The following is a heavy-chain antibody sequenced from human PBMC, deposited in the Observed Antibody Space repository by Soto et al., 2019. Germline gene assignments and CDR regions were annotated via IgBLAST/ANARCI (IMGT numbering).Heavy chain of an antibody. D-gene: IGHD1-20*01. CDR3: ASKGITGTGVVDY. V-gene: IGHV4-30-2*01. Sequence: LSLPCAVSGGSISSGGYSWSWIRQPPGKGLEWIGYIYHSGSTYYNPSLKSRVTISVDRSKNQFSLKLSSVTAADTAVYYCASKGITGTGVVDYWGQGTLVTVSS. CDR1: GGSISSGGYS. CDR2: IYHSGST. J-gene: IGHJ4*02.